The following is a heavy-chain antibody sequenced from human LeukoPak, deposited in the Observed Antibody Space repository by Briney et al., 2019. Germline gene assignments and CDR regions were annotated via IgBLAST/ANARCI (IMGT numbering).Heavy chain of an antibody. CDR2: IYPGDSDT. V-gene: IGHV5-51*01. D-gene: IGHD3-10*01. Sequence: GESLKTPLKGSGYSFTTYWLGRVRQMPGKGIEWMGIIYPGDSDTRHSPSFQGRVTISADKSLSTAYLQWSGLKASDTAMYYCARHRYYYGSGSPYGMDVWGEGATVTVSS. J-gene: IGHJ6*04. CDR1: GYSFTTYW. CDR3: ARHRYYYGSGSPYGMDV.